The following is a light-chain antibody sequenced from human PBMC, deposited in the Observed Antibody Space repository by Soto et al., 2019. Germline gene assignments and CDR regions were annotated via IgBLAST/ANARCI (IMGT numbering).Light chain of an antibody. J-gene: IGKJ4*01. CDR1: QSISSSY. CDR3: QRYNNWPLT. CDR2: GPS. Sequence: EIVLTQSPGTLSLSPGERATLSCRASQSISSSYLAWYQQKPGQAPRLLIYGPSSRATGIPDRFSGSGSGTDFTLTINRLEPEDFAVYYCQRYNNWPLTFGGGTKV. V-gene: IGKV3-20*01.